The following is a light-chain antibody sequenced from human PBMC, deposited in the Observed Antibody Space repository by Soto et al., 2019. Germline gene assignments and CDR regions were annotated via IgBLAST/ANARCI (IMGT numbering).Light chain of an antibody. V-gene: IGKV1-6*01. CDR3: LLDYNYFWA. Sequence: AIQVTQSPSSLSASVGDRVTITCRTSQGIRSALGWYQQKPGKVPKLLIYAASTLQSGVPPRFSGSGSGRDFTLTISSLQPEDFATYYCLLDYNYFWAFGQGTKVDIK. CDR1: QGIRSA. CDR2: AAS. J-gene: IGKJ1*01.